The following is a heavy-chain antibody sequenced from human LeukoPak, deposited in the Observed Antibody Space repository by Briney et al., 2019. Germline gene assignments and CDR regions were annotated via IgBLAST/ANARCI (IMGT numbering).Heavy chain of an antibody. V-gene: IGHV1-8*03. Sequence: ASVKVSCKASGYTFTSYDINWVRQATGQGLEWMGWMNPNSGNTGYAQKFQGRVTITRNTSISTAYMELSSLRSEDTAVYYCARDRTQTTVTTADYWGQGTLVTVSS. D-gene: IGHD4-17*01. J-gene: IGHJ4*02. CDR1: GYTFTSYD. CDR3: ARDRTQTTVTTADY. CDR2: MNPNSGNT.